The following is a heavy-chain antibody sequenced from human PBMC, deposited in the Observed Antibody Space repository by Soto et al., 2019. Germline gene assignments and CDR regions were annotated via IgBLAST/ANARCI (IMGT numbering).Heavy chain of an antibody. CDR3: ARHHGYSSGWFDY. J-gene: IGHJ4*02. D-gene: IGHD6-19*01. CDR2: IVVGSGNT. V-gene: IGHV1-58*02. Sequence: SVKVSCKASGFTFTSSAMQWVRQARGQRLEWIGWIVVGSGNTNYAQKLQGRVTMTTDTSTSTAYMELSSLRSDDTAVYYCARHHGYSSGWFDYWGQGTLVTVSS. CDR1: GFTFTSSA.